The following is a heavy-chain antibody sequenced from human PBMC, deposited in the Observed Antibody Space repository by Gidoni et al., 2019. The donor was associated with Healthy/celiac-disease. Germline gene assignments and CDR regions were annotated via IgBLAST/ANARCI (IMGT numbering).Heavy chain of an antibody. V-gene: IGHV5-10-1*01. CDR3: ASGYSNSWYPR. Sequence: MGRIDPSDSYTNYSPSFQGHVTISADKSISTAYLQGSSLKASDTAMYYCASGYSNSWYPRWGQGTLVTVSS. CDR2: IDPSDSYT. J-gene: IGHJ4*02. D-gene: IGHD6-13*01.